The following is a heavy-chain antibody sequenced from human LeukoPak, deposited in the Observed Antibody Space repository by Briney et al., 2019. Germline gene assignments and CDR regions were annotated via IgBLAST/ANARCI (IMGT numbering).Heavy chain of an antibody. Sequence: GGSLRLSCAASGFTFSNAWMSWVRQAPGKGLEWVSGISWNSGSIGYADSVKGRFTISRDNAKNSLYLQMNSLRAEDTALYYCAKDIHNGIAAAEGMDVWGQGTTVTVSS. D-gene: IGHD6-13*01. CDR1: GFTFSNAW. CDR2: ISWNSGSI. V-gene: IGHV3-9*01. CDR3: AKDIHNGIAAAEGMDV. J-gene: IGHJ6*02.